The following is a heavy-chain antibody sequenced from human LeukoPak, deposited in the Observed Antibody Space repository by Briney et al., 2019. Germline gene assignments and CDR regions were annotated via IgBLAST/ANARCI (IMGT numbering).Heavy chain of an antibody. CDR2: ISWNSDFI. Sequence: GGSLRLSCAASGFNFDDYTMHWVRQPPGKGLEWVSGISWNSDFIVYADSVKGRFTISRDNAKNSLYLQMNSLRAEDTALYYCTKSHGAGRYYPLEYWGQGTLLTVSS. CDR3: TKSHGAGRYYPLEY. V-gene: IGHV3-9*01. J-gene: IGHJ4*02. D-gene: IGHD3-10*01. CDR1: GFNFDDYT.